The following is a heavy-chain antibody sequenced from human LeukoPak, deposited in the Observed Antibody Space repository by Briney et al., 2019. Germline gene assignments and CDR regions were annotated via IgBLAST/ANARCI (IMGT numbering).Heavy chain of an antibody. V-gene: IGHV4-61*02. D-gene: IGHD4-11*01. CDR2: FYTSGTT. CDR3: AREGEYSNRLDP. Sequence: SQTLSLTCTVSGGSISSGSYYWSWIRQPAGKGLEWIGRFYTSGTTDYNPSLKSRVTISIDTSKNQFSLKLVSVTTADTAVYYCAREGEYSNRLDPWGQGTLVTVSS. CDR1: GGSISSGSYY. J-gene: IGHJ5*02.